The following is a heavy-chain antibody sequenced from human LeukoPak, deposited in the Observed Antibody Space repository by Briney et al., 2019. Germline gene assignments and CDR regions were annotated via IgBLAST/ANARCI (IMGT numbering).Heavy chain of an antibody. D-gene: IGHD5-24*01. CDR1: GFTFSSSE. CDR3: ARGVRWLQSGEPCYFDY. Sequence: GGSLRLSCAASGFTFSSSEMNWVRQAPGKGLEWVSSISSSSSYIYYADSVKGRFTISRDNAKNSLYLQMNSLRAEDTAVYYCARGVRWLQSGEPCYFDYWGQGTLVTVSS. V-gene: IGHV3-21*01. CDR2: ISSSSSYI. J-gene: IGHJ4*02.